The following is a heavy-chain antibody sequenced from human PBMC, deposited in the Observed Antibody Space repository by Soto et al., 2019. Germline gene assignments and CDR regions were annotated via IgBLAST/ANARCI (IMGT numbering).Heavy chain of an antibody. CDR3: ARDSVVVVAARGVFDY. V-gene: IGHV1-69*08. J-gene: IGHJ4*02. D-gene: IGHD2-15*01. CDR2: IIPILGIA. CDR1: GGTFSSYT. Sequence: QVQLVQSGAEVKKPGSSVKVSCKASGGTFSSYTISWVRQAPGQGLQWMGRIIPILGIANYAQKFQGRVRITADKSTSSAYMELGRLRSEDTAVYYCARDSVVVVAARGVFDYWGQGTLVTVSS.